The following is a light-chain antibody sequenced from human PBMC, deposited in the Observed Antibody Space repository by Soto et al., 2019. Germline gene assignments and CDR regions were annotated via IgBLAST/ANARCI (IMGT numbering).Light chain of an antibody. V-gene: IGKV1-39*01. Sequence: DIQMTQSPSSLSSSVGDRVTITCRASESINRHLNWYQQKPGKAPKLLIYAASSLQNGVPSRFSGSGSGTDFTLTISNLQPEDFATYYCQQSYSTLSITFGQGTRLEIK. CDR1: ESINRH. J-gene: IGKJ5*01. CDR3: QQSYSTLSIT. CDR2: AAS.